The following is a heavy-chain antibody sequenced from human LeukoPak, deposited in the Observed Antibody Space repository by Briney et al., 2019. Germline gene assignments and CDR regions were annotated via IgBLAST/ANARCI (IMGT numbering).Heavy chain of an antibody. J-gene: IGHJ4*02. CDR1: GFTFSSYA. V-gene: IGHV3-30-3*01. D-gene: IGHD3-22*01. Sequence: PGGSLRLSCAASGFTFSSYAMHWVRQAPGKGLEWVAVISYDGSNKYYADSVKGRFTISRDNSKNTLYLQMNSLRAEDTAVYYCARAYYYDSSGLNFDYWGQGTLVTVSS. CDR3: ARAYYYDSSGLNFDY. CDR2: ISYDGSNK.